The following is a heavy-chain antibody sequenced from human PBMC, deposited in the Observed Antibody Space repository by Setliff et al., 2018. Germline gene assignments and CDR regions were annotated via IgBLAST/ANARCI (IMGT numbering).Heavy chain of an antibody. D-gene: IGHD3-16*01. V-gene: IGHV4-34*01. CDR3: ARGKVLYDYGAMGY. CDR1: GGSFSGYY. CDR2: INHSGST. Sequence: PSETLSLTCAVYGGSFSGYYWSWIRQPPGKGLEWIGEINHSGSTNYNPSLKSRVTISVDTSKNQFSLKLSSVTAADTAVYYCARGKVLYDYGAMGYWGQGTLVTVSS. J-gene: IGHJ4*02.